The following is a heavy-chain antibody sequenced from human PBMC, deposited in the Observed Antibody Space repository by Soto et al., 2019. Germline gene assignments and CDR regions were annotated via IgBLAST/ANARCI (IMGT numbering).Heavy chain of an antibody. CDR2: IYYTGST. J-gene: IGHJ5*02. D-gene: IGHD2-15*01. CDR1: GGSISTYY. V-gene: IGHV4-59*01. CDR3: ARASGCSGDSCAFDP. Sequence: QVQLQESGPGLVKPSETLSLTCTVSGGSISTYYWSWIWQPPGKGLEWIGYIYYTGSTNYNPSLKSRVTISVDTSKNQFSLKLSSVTAADTAVYYCARASGCSGDSCAFDPWGQGTLVTVSS.